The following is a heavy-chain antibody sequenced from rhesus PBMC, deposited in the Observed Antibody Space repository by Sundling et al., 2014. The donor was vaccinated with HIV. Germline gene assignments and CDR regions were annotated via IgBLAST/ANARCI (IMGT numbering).Heavy chain of an antibody. CDR1: GFTFDDYA. V-gene: IGHV3-78*01. D-gene: IGHD5-24*01. CDR3: ASLVGTVNWYFDY. CDR2: ISWNGDTT. Sequence: EVQLVESGGGVVQPGGSLRLSCAASGFTFDDYAMHWVRQAPGKGLEWVSGISWNGDTTGYADSIKGRFTISRDNAKNSLYLQMNRLRAEDTALYYCASLVGTVNWYFDYWGQGVLVTVSS. J-gene: IGHJ4*01.